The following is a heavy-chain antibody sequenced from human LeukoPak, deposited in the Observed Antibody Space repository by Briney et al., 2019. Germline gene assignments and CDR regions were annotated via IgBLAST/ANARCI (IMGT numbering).Heavy chain of an antibody. J-gene: IGHJ4*02. CDR3: ARDDSGSPDY. Sequence: ASVKVSCKASGYTFTSYGIRWVRQAPGQGLEWMGWISTYNRNTNYAQPLQGRLPMTTDPSTSTAYMELRSLRSDDTAVYYCARDDSGSPDYWGQGTLVTVSS. D-gene: IGHD1-26*01. CDR2: ISTYNRNT. V-gene: IGHV1-18*01. CDR1: GYTFTSYG.